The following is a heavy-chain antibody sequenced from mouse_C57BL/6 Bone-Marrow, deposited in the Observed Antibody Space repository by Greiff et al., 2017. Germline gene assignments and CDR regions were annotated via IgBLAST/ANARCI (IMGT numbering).Heavy chain of an antibody. J-gene: IGHJ4*01. CDR1: GYTFTSYW. CDR3: TRYGVSFHYYGSSSYAMDY. D-gene: IGHD1-1*01. V-gene: IGHV1-5*01. Sequence: EVKLVESGTVLARPGASVKMSCKTSGYTFTSYWMHWVKQRPGQGLEWIGAIYPGNSDTSYNQKFKGKAKLTAVTSASTAYMELSSLTNEDSAVYYCTRYGVSFHYYGSSSYAMDYWGQGTSVTVSS. CDR2: IYPGNSDT.